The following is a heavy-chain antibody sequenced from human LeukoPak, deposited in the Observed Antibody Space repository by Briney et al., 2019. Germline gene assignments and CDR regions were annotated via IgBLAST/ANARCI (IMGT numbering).Heavy chain of an antibody. D-gene: IGHD4-17*01. V-gene: IGHV3-30*03. CDR3: ARDSGLTTVTTYWDY. Sequence: GRSLRLSCAASGFTFSSYGMHWVRQAPGTGLEWVAFISYDGSNKYYADSVKGRFTISRDNSKNKVYLQMNSLRAEDTAVYYCARDSGLTTVTTYWDYWGQGTLVTVSS. CDR1: GFTFSSYG. J-gene: IGHJ4*02. CDR2: ISYDGSNK.